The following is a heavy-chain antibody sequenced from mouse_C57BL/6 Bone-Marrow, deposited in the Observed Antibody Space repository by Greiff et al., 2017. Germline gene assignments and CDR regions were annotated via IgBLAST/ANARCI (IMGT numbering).Heavy chain of an antibody. CDR2: ISSGGSYT. Sequence: VQLQQSGGDLVKPGGSLKLSCAASGFTFSSYGMSWVRQTPDKRLEWVATISSGGSYTYYPDSVKGRFTISRDNDKNTLYLQMSSLKSEDTAMYYCARRRIPHWYFDVWGTGTTVTVSS. V-gene: IGHV5-6*01. CDR3: ARRRIPHWYFDV. CDR1: GFTFSSYG. J-gene: IGHJ1*03.